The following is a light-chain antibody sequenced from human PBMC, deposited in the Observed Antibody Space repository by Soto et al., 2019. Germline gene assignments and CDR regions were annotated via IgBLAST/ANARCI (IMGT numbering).Light chain of an antibody. J-gene: IGKJ1*01. V-gene: IGKV1-5*03. CDR2: QVS. Sequence: DIQMTQSPATLSASVGDRVTITCRASQSVRTYLAWYQQKPGRAPKLLIYQVSSLESGVPSRFSGSGSGTEFTLTISSLQPDDCATYYCQQFETLVTFGQGTKVEIK. CDR1: QSVRTY. CDR3: QQFETLVT.